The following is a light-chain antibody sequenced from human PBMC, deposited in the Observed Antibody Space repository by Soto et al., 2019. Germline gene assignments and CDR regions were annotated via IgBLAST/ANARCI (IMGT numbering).Light chain of an antibody. V-gene: IGLV2-11*01. J-gene: IGLJ3*02. Sequence: QSALTQPRSVSGSPGQSVTISCTGTNSDIGGYNYVSWYQQHPGKAPKVMIYDVSRRPSGVPDRFSGSKSGNTASLTISGLQAEDEADYYCCSYAGTYNFWVFGGGTTLTV. CDR2: DVS. CDR3: CSYAGTYNFWV. CDR1: NSDIGGYNY.